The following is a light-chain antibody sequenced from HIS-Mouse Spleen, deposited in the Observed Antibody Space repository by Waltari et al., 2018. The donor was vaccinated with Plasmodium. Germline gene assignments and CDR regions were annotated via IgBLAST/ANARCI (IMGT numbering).Light chain of an antibody. CDR3: QQYNNWSFT. Sequence: EIVITQSPATLSVSTGEKAHLSCRSSQSVSSNLAWYQQKPGQAPRLLIYGASTRATGIPARFSGSGSGTEFTLTISSLQSEDFAVYYCQQYNNWSFTFGPGTKVDIK. J-gene: IGKJ3*01. CDR1: QSVSSN. V-gene: IGKV3-15*01. CDR2: GAS.